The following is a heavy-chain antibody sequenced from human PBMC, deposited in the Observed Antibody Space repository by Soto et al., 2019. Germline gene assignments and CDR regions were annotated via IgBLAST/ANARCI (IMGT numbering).Heavy chain of an antibody. V-gene: IGHV3-15*07. CDR1: SVSNAW. J-gene: IGHJ4*02. D-gene: IGHD3-3*01. Sequence: SVSNAWMNWVRQAPGKGLEWVGRIKSKTDGGTTDYAAPVKGRFTISRDDSKNTLYLQMNSLKTEDTAVYYCTTEGYDFNYFDYGGQGTLVTVSS. CDR3: TTEGYDFNYFDY. CDR2: IKSKTDGGTT.